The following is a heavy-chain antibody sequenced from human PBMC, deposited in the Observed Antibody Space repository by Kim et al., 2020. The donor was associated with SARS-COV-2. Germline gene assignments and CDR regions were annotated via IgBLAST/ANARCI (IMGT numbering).Heavy chain of an antibody. Sequence: GGSLRLSCAAFGFSLSRHAMHWVRQAPGKGLEWVAVMSYDGSKKHYADSVKGPFNISRDNSKYTVYLQMNSLRVEDTALYYCARDSVDSGSYLDYWGQGT. CDR1: GFSLSRHA. CDR3: ARDSVDSGSYLDY. CDR2: MSYDGSKK. V-gene: IGHV3-30*04. D-gene: IGHD3-10*01. J-gene: IGHJ4*02.